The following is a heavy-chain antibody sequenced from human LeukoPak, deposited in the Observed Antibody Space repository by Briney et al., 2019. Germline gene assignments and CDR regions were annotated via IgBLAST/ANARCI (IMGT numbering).Heavy chain of an antibody. D-gene: IGHD3-10*01. J-gene: IGHJ4*02. Sequence: GGSLRLSCAASGFTFSSYSMNWVRQAPGKGLEWVSYISSSGSTIYYADSVKGRFTIFRDNAKNSLYLQMNSLRAEDTAVYYCARVYGSGSFNLDYWGQGTLVTVSS. CDR2: ISSSGSTI. CDR1: GFTFSSYS. CDR3: ARVYGSGSFNLDY. V-gene: IGHV3-48*04.